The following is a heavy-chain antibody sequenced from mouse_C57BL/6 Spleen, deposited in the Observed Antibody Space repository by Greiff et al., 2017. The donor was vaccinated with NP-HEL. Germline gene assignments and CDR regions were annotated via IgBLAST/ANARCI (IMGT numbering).Heavy chain of an antibody. Sequence: EVHLVESGGGLVQPKGSLKLSCAASGFSFNTYAMNWVRQAPGKGLEWVARIRSKSNNYATYYADSVKDRFTISRDDSESMLYLQMNNLKTEDTAMYYCVRQGDYYGSSPLYWYFDVWGTGTTVTVSS. CDR3: VRQGDYYGSSPLYWYFDV. D-gene: IGHD1-1*01. J-gene: IGHJ1*03. CDR2: IRSKSNNYAT. CDR1: GFSFNTYA. V-gene: IGHV10-1*01.